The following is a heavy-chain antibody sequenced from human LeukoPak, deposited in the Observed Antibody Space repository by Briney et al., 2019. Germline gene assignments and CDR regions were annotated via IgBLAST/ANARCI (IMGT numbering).Heavy chain of an antibody. CDR3: VKEGTRYSYVPAGFDY. Sequence: GGSLRLSCAASGFTFSTYWMSWVRQVPGKGLEWVAFISYDGSNKYYADSVKGRFTISRDNSKNTLYLQMNSLRAEDTAVYYCVKEGTRYSYVPAGFDYWGQGTLVTVSS. D-gene: IGHD6-13*01. J-gene: IGHJ4*02. CDR2: ISYDGSNK. CDR1: GFTFSTYW. V-gene: IGHV3-30*18.